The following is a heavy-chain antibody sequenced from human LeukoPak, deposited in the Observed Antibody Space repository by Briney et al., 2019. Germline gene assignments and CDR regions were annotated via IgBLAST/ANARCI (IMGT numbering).Heavy chain of an antibody. CDR3: ARSVAKTLGYCSSTSCYGLHAFDI. CDR2: IYHSEST. V-gene: IGHV4-38-2*01. CDR1: GYSISSGYY. Sequence: SETLSLTCAVSGYSISSGYYWGWIRQPPGKGLEWIGTIYHSESTYYNPSLKSRVTISVDTSKNQFSLKLSSVTAADTAVYYCARSVAKTLGYCSSTSCYGLHAFDIWGQGTMVTVSS. D-gene: IGHD2-2*01. J-gene: IGHJ3*02.